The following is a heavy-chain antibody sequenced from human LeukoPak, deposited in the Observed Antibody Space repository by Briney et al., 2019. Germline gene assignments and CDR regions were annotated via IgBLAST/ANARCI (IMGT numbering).Heavy chain of an antibody. CDR2: INSNVSST. Sequence: GGSLRLSCAASGFTFSSYWMHWVRQAPGKGLLWVSRINSNVSSTSYADSVKGRFTIARDNAKNTLYVQMSSLRAEETAVYYCASDTYYYDSSGYYRDAFDVWGQGTMVTVSS. CDR1: GFTFSSYW. D-gene: IGHD3-22*01. J-gene: IGHJ3*01. CDR3: ASDTYYYDSSGYYRDAFDV. V-gene: IGHV3-74*01.